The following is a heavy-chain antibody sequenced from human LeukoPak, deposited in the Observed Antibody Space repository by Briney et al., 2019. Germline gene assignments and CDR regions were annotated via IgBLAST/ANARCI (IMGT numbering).Heavy chain of an antibody. CDR1: GYTFTKYN. V-gene: IGHV1-46*01. CDR2: IKPSGGTT. Sequence: ASVKVSCKASGYTFTKYNMHWVRQAPGQGLEWMGRIKPSGGTTSYAQKFQGRVTMTSDMSTSTVYMELRSLRSEDTAVYYCAREGLDYWGQGTLVTVSS. J-gene: IGHJ4*02. CDR3: AREGLDY.